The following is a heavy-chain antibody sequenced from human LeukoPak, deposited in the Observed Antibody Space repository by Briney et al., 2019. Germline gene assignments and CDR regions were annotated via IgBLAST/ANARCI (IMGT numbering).Heavy chain of an antibody. J-gene: IGHJ4*02. V-gene: IGHV4-59*08. CDR3: ARHSSGWYEIDY. CDR1: GGSISSYY. CDR2: IYYSGST. Sequence: SETLSLTCTVSGGSISSYYWSWIRQPPGEGLEWIGYIYYSGSTNYNPSLKSRVTISVDTSKDQFSLKLSSVTAADTAVYYCARHSSGWYEIDYWGQGTLVTVSS. D-gene: IGHD6-19*01.